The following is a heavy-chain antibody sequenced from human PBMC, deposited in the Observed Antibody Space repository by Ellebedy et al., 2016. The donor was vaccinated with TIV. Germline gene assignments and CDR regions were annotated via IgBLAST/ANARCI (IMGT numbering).Heavy chain of an antibody. CDR3: ARWAGSSGSFQGPYDY. Sequence: AASVKVSCKASVGTFSNYAINWVRQAPRQGLEWMGRIIPILGIADYAQNFQGRVTFTADKSTSTAYMELSSLRSEDTAVYYCARWAGSSGSFQGPYDYWGQGTLVAVSS. D-gene: IGHD1-26*01. CDR2: IIPILGIA. J-gene: IGHJ4*02. V-gene: IGHV1-69*04. CDR1: VGTFSNYA.